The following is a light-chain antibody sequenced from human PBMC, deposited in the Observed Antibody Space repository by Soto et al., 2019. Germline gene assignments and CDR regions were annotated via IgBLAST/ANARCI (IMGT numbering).Light chain of an antibody. CDR1: QSVSSY. Sequence: EIVLTQSPGTLSLSPGERATLSCRASQSVSSYLAWYQQKPGQAPRLLIYDASNRATGIPARFSGSGSGTDFTLTISSLEPEDCAVYYRRQRINWPSAFGKGT. CDR3: RQRINWPSA. V-gene: IGKV3-11*01. J-gene: IGKJ1*01. CDR2: DAS.